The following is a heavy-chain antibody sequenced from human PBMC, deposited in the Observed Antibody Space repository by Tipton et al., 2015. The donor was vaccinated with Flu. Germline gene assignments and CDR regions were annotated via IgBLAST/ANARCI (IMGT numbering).Heavy chain of an antibody. CDR2: IIPIFGTA. Sequence: QLVQSGAEVKKPGSSVKVSCKASGGTFSSYAISWVRQAPGQGLEWMGGIIPIFGTANYAQKFQGRVTITADESTSTACMELSSLRSEDTAVYYCARVCSRNSCYPDSPTGGWFDPWGQGTLVTVSS. D-gene: IGHD2-2*01. CDR1: GGTFSSYA. V-gene: IGHV1-69*01. CDR3: ARVCSRNSCYPDSPTGGWFDP. J-gene: IGHJ5*02.